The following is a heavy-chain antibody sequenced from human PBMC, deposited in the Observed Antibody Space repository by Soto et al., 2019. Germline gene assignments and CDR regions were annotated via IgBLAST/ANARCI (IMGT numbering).Heavy chain of an antibody. Sequence: SVKVSCKASGGTFYTYTFSWVRQAPGRGLEWMGSITPIYPTTNYAEKFQGRLTVTADGSTSTAYMELNSLTSEDTAVYYCARIPRYSFPTSDDLDSWGQGTLVTVSS. CDR2: ITPIYPTT. CDR1: GGTFYTYT. CDR3: ARIPRYSFPTSDDLDS. D-gene: IGHD5-18*01. V-gene: IGHV1-69*13. J-gene: IGHJ4*02.